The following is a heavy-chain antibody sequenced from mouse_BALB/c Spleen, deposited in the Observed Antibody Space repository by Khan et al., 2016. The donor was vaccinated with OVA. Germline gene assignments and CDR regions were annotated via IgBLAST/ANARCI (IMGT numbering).Heavy chain of an antibody. CDR3: ARLAYYYDSEGFAY. J-gene: IGHJ3*01. CDR1: GFTFSTYG. V-gene: IGHV5-6*01. D-gene: IGHD1-1*01. Sequence: EVELVESGGDLVKPGGSLKLSCAASGFTFSTYGMSWVRQTPDKRLEWVATISTGGSYTYYPDSVKGRFTISRDNAKNTLYLQMSSLKSEDTAMFYCARLAYYYDSEGFAYWGQRTLVTVSA. CDR2: ISTGGSYT.